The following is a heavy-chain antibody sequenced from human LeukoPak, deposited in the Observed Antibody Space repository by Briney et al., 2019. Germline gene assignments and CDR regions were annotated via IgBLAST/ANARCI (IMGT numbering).Heavy chain of an antibody. V-gene: IGHV1-69*13. CDR2: IIPIFGTA. J-gene: IGHJ4*02. CDR3: ARDQEAGATPGLDY. D-gene: IGHD1-26*01. CDR1: GGTFSSYA. Sequence: ASVKVSCKASGGTFSSYAISWVRQAPGQGLEWMGGIIPIFGTANYAQKFQGRVTITADESTSTAYMELSSLRSEDTAVYYCARDQEAGATPGLDYWGQGTLVTVSS.